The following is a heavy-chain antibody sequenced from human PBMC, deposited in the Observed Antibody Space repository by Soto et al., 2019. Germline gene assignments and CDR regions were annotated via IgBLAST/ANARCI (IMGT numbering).Heavy chain of an antibody. V-gene: IGHV1-18*04. CDR1: GYTFTSSG. J-gene: IGHJ4*02. CDR2: ISAYNGNT. Sequence: SVKGSCKGSGYTFTSSGISWLRQAPGQGLEWMGWISAYNGNTNYAQKIQGRVTMTTDTSTSTAYMELRSLRSDDTAVYYCARDLVVPAAESFDYWGQGTLVTVSS. CDR3: ARDLVVPAAESFDY. D-gene: IGHD2-2*01.